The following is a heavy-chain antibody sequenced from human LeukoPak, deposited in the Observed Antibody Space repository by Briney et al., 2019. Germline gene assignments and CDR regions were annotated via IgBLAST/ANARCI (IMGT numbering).Heavy chain of an antibody. D-gene: IGHD1-14*01. J-gene: IGHJ3*01. V-gene: IGHV4-39*02. Sequence: SETLSLTCTVSGGSISSSDYFWGWIRQPPGKGLEWIGSIYYSGSTYYNPSLKSRVTISVDTSKNQFSLQLNSVTPEDTAVYYCARDDGIGLDALDVWGRGTLVTVSS. CDR3: ARDDGIGLDALDV. CDR2: IYYSGST. CDR1: GGSISSSDYF.